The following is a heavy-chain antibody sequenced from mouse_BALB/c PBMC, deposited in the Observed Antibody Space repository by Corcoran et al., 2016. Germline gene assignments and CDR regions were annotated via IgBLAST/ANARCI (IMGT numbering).Heavy chain of an antibody. D-gene: IGHD3-1*01. J-gene: IGHJ2*01. CDR3: ARGRARAPYYFDY. V-gene: IGHV14-3*02. CDR2: IDPANGNT. CDR1: GFNIKDTY. Sequence: EVQLQQSGAELVKPGASVELSCTASGFNIKDTYMHWVKQRPEQGLEWIGRIDPANGNTKYDPKFQGKATITADTSSNTAYLQLSSLTSEDTAVYYCARGRARAPYYFDYWGQGTTLTVSS.